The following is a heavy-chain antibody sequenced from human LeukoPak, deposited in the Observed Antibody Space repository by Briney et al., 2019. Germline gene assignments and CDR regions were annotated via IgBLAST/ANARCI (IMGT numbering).Heavy chain of an antibody. CDR2: IKQDGSEK. CDR3: ARGIAAAGNYYYYYGMDV. CDR1: GFTFSSYW. Sequence: GGSLRLSCAASGFTFSSYWMSWVRQAPGKGLEWVANIKQDGSEKYYVDSVKGRFTISRDNAKNSLYLQMNSLRAEDTAVYYCARGIAAAGNYYYYYGMDVWGQGTTVTVSS. V-gene: IGHV3-7*01. J-gene: IGHJ6*02. D-gene: IGHD6-13*01.